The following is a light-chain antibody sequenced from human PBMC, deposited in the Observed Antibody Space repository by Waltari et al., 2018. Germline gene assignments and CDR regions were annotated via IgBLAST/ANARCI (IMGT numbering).Light chain of an antibody. V-gene: IGLV1-40*01. CDR2: GNN. CDR3: QSFDNMLSGGVV. Sequence: QSVLTQPPSVSGTPGQRVTISCSGSTSNIGAGHDVHWYQHLPGTAPKLPIYGNNNRPSGVPDRFSGSRSGTSASLAMTGLQADDEADYFCQSFDNMLSGGVVFGGGTKLAVL. CDR1: TSNIGAGHD. J-gene: IGLJ2*01.